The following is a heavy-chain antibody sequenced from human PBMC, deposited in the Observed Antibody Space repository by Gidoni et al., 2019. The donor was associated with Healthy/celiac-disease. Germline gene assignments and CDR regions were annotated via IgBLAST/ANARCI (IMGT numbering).Heavy chain of an antibody. CDR3: ARDQNSGSYFWAEYFQH. D-gene: IGHD1-26*01. J-gene: IGHJ1*01. CDR1: GFTFSSYG. V-gene: IGHV3-33*01. CDR2: IWYDGSNK. Sequence: AASGFTFSSYGMHWVRQAPGKGLAWVAVIWYDGSNKYYADSVKGRFTISRDNSKNTLYLQMNSLRAEDTAVYYCARDQNSGSYFWAEYFQHWGQGTLVTVSS.